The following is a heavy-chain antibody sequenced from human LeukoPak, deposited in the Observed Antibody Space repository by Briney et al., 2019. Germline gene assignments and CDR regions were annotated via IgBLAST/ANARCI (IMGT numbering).Heavy chain of an antibody. J-gene: IGHJ4*02. V-gene: IGHV3-11*01. CDR1: GFTFSDYY. D-gene: IGHD1-1*01. CDR3: ARNLVGRTGTTGLDF. Sequence: GGSLRLSCAASGFTFSDYYMSWIRQAPGKGLEWVSHISSSGTTLYYADSVRGRFAISRDNTRNSLFLQMNSLRDDDTAVYYCARNLVGRTGTTGLDFWGQGTLVTVSS. CDR2: ISSSGTTL.